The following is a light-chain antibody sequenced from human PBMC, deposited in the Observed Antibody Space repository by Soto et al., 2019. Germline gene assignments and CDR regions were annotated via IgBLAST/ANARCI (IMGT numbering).Light chain of an antibody. CDR3: MGYHGAPLGT. CDR1: QSVRSER. Sequence: SSRDNQSVRSERLAWYQQKRGQAPPLLIFDASSRASGTPERFSGCGSGTGYTITISSLGPAADPVYHCMGYHGAPLGTFGGGTRLEIK. CDR2: DAS. J-gene: IGKJ5*01. V-gene: IGKV3D-20*02.